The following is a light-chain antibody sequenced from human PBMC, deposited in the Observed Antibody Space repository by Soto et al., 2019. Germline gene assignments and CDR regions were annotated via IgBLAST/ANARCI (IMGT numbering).Light chain of an antibody. CDR1: QSVSSSY. Sequence: EIVLTQSPGTLSLSPGERATLSCRASQSVSSSYLAWYQQKPGQAPRLLIYGVSRRATGIPDRFSGSGSGIDFTLTITRLEPEDFAVYYCQQYGSSRTFGQGTKVDIK. CDR2: GVS. J-gene: IGKJ1*01. V-gene: IGKV3-20*01. CDR3: QQYGSSRT.